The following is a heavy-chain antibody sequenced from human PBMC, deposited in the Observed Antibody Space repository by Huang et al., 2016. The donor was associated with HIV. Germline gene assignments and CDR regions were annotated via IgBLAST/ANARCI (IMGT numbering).Heavy chain of an antibody. J-gene: IGHJ4*02. V-gene: IGHV4-39*01. CDR2: IYYSGTT. D-gene: IGHD3-3*01. Sequence: QLQLQESGPGQVKPSETLSLTCTVSGGSIDNWNSYWGWLRQPPGKGLEWIGNIYYSGTTYYNPSLKSRVTIPVDTSNNQFSLRLDSVTAADTAVYYCARRWDYDVWSGSSYYFGSWGQGTLVTVSS. CDR1: GGSIDNWNSY. CDR3: ARRWDYDVWSGSSYYFGS.